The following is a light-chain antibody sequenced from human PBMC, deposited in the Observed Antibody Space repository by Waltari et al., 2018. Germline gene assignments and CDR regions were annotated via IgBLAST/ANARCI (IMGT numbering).Light chain of an antibody. J-gene: IGKJ1*01. CDR2: WAS. V-gene: IGKV4-1*01. Sequence: DIVMTQSPDSLAVSLGERATINCKSSPSVLYSSNNKNYLAWYQQNPGQPPKLLIYWASTRESGVPDRFSGSGSGTDFTLTISSLQAEDVAVYYCQQYYSTHRTFGQGTKVEIK. CDR1: PSVLYSSNNKNY. CDR3: QQYYSTHRT.